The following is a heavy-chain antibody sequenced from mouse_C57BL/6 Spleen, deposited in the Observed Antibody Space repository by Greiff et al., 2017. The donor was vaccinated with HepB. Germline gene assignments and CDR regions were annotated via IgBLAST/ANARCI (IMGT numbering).Heavy chain of an antibody. J-gene: IGHJ4*01. D-gene: IGHD3-3*01. Sequence: QVQLQQSGPELVKPGASVKISCKASGYAFSSSWMNWVKQRPGKGLEWIGRIYPGDGDTNYNGKFKGKATLTADKSSSTAYMQLSSLTSEDSAVYFCARGGLNGPRAMDYWGQGTSVTVSS. CDR2: IYPGDGDT. CDR3: ARGGLNGPRAMDY. V-gene: IGHV1-82*01. CDR1: GYAFSSSW.